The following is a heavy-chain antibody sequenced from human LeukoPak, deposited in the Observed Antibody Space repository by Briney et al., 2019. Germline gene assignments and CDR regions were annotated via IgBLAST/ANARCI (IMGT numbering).Heavy chain of an antibody. D-gene: IGHD5-12*01. CDR1: GFTFDDYA. V-gene: IGHV3-9*01. Sequence: GGSLRLSCAASGFTFDDYAMHWVRQAPGKGLEWVSGISWSSGSIGYADSVKGRFTISRDNAKNSLYLQMNSLGAEDTALYYCAKAAYGGNDPNYSSMNVWGKGTTVTVS. CDR3: AKAAYGGNDPNYSSMNV. J-gene: IGHJ6*03. CDR2: ISWSSGSI.